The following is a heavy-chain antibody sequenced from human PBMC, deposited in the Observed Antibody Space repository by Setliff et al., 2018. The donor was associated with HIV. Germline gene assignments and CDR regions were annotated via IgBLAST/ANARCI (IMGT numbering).Heavy chain of an antibody. D-gene: IGHD1-26*01. CDR2: ISGYNGIT. CDR1: GYTFTTYG. V-gene: IGHV1-18*01. J-gene: IGHJ5*02. Sequence: ASVKVSCKASGYTFTTYGISWVRQAPGQGLGWMGWISGYNGITRSAEKLQDRVTMTTDTSTNTAYMELRSLKSADTAVYYCARAPAHEHATGWYSSSNRFDPWGQGTLVTVSS. CDR3: ARAPAHEHATGWYSSSNRFDP.